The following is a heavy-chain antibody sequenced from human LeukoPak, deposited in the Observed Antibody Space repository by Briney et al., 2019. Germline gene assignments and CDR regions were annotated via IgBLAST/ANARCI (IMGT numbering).Heavy chain of an antibody. V-gene: IGHV3-48*02. CDR1: GFTFSSYS. CDR2: ISSSSSTL. CDR3: ARDGRPFDI. J-gene: IGHJ3*02. Sequence: GGSRRLSCAASGFTFSSYSMSWVRQAPGKGLEWVAYISSSSSTLHYADPVKGRFTISRDNANNSLYLQMNSLRDEDTAVYYCARDGRPFDIWGQGTMVTVPS.